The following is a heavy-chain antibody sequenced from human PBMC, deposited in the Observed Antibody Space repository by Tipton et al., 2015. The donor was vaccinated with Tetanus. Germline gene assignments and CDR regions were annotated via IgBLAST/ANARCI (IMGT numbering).Heavy chain of an antibody. Sequence: TLSLTCTVSGGSINSGTFYWDWIRQTPGKGLEWIGNIYYNGNTYYLSSLRSRVTISADTSKNQFSLSLRSVTAADTAVYYCARQADNWFDPWGQGTLVTVSS. CDR3: ARQADNWFDP. V-gene: IGHV4-39*01. CDR1: GGSINSGTFY. CDR2: IYYNGNT. J-gene: IGHJ5*02. D-gene: IGHD6-25*01.